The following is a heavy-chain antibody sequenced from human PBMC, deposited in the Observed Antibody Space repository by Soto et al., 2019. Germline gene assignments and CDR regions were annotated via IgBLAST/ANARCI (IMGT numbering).Heavy chain of an antibody. Sequence: QVQLVQSGAEVKKPGSSVKVSCKASGGTFSSYAISWVRQAPGQGLEWMGGIIPIFGTANYAQKFQGRVTITADESTSTGYMELSSMRSEDTAVYYCARGHGLLWFGELFRIDYWGQGPLVTVSS. J-gene: IGHJ4*02. D-gene: IGHD3-10*01. CDR1: GGTFSSYA. V-gene: IGHV1-69*12. CDR3: ARGHGLLWFGELFRIDY. CDR2: IIPIFGTA.